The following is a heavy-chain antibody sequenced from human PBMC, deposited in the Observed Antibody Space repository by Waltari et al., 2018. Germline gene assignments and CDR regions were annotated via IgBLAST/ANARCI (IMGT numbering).Heavy chain of an antibody. V-gene: IGHV3-23*04. CDR2: ISGRGGST. Sequence: EVQLVESGGGLVQPGGSLRLSCAASGFTFGSSAMSWVRQAPGKGLEWVSVISGRGGSTYYADSVRGRFTISRDNSKNTLYLQMNSLRAEDTAVYYCAKRVEAFDIWGQGTMVTVSS. J-gene: IGHJ3*02. CDR3: AKRVEAFDI. CDR1: GFTFGSSA.